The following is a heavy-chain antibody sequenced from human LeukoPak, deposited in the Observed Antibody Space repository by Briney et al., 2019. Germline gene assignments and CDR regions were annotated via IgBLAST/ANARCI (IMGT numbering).Heavy chain of an antibody. Sequence: PGGSLRLSCAASGFTFSSYWMSWVRQAPGKGLEWVANIKQDGSEKYYVDSVKGRFTISRDNAKSSLYLQMNSLRPEDTAVYYCARARPSMWIDYWGQGTLVTVSS. CDR2: IKQDGSEK. CDR3: ARARPSMWIDY. V-gene: IGHV3-7*01. D-gene: IGHD5-12*01. CDR1: GFTFSSYW. J-gene: IGHJ4*02.